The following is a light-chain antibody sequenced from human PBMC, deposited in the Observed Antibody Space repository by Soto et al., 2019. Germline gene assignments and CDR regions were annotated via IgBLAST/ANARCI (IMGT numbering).Light chain of an antibody. V-gene: IGKV3-15*01. CDR2: GAS. CDR1: QSVSRY. CDR3: QQYTNWPLI. Sequence: LVSTQSPATLSVSPGSRAPLSGRASQSVSRYSAWYQQKPGQAPRLLIYGASTRATGIPARFSGSGSGTEFTLTISSLQSADFAVYYCQQYTNWPLIFGQGTRLEIK. J-gene: IGKJ5*01.